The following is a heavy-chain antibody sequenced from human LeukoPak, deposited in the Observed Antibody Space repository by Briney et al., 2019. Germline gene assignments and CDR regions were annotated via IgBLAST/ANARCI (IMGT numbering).Heavy chain of an antibody. CDR1: GFTFSSYS. D-gene: IGHD3-10*01. J-gene: IGHJ4*02. Sequence: PGGSLRLSCAASGFTFSSYSMNWVRQAPGKGLEWVSSISSSSSYIYYADSVKGRFTISRDNAKNSLYLQMNSLRAEDTAVYYCARVGYGSGSYFVSEYFDYWGQGTLVTVSS. CDR3: ARVGYGSGSYFVSEYFDY. V-gene: IGHV3-21*01. CDR2: ISSSSSYI.